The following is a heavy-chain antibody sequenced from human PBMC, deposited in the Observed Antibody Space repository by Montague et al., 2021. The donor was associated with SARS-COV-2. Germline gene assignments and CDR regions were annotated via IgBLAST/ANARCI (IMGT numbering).Heavy chain of an antibody. D-gene: IGHD2-2*01. Sequence: SETLSLTCSVSGGSISSYYWCWIRQPAGKGLEWIGRIYTSGSTNFNPSLKSRVTMSVDTSTNQFSLKLSSVTAADTAVYYCARDVGVPLAPPYSWFDPWGQGTLVTVSS. CDR1: GGSISSYY. J-gene: IGHJ5*02. CDR3: ARDVGVPLAPPYSWFDP. V-gene: IGHV4-4*07. CDR2: IYTSGST.